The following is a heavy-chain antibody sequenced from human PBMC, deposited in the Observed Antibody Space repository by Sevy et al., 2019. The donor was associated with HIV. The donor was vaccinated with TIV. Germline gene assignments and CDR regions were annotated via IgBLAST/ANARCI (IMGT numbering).Heavy chain of an antibody. D-gene: IGHD1-26*01. CDR1: GFTFSKYN. J-gene: IGHJ3*02. Sequence: GGSLRLSCAASGFTFSKYNMNWVRQAPGEGLKWVSSISSSSADIYYTDSVKGRFTVSRDNSRKSLFLQMNGLSAEDTALYYCARDLLVGSTYVFDIWGRGTMVTVSS. CDR2: ISSSSADI. V-gene: IGHV3-21*01. CDR3: ARDLLVGSTYVFDI.